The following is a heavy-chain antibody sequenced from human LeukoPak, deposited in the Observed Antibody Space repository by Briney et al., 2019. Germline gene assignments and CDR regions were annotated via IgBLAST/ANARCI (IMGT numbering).Heavy chain of an antibody. CDR3: GRHRSGSGTYFIDY. J-gene: IGHJ4*02. CDR2: IRYDGSNK. V-gene: IGHV3-30*02. Sequence: PGGSLRLSCAASGFTFSNIAMHWFRRAPARGLGGWDFIRYDGSNKYYADSVKGRFTISRDNSKNTLYLQMNSLKTEDTAVYYCGRHRSGSGTYFIDYWGQGTLVSVSS. D-gene: IGHD3-10*01. CDR1: GFTFSNIA.